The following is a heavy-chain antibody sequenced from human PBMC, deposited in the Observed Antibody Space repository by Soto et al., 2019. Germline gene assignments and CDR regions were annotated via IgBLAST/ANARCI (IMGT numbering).Heavy chain of an antibody. D-gene: IGHD3-3*01. J-gene: IGHJ5*02. CDR3: ARNDFWSGYYRDRNWFDP. V-gene: IGHV2-26*01. CDR2: IFSNDEK. Sequence: ASGPKLVNTTETLTLTCTVSGCSISNARMGVSWIRQPPGKALEWLAHIFSNDEKSYSTSLKSRLTISKDTSKSQAVLTMTNMDPVDTATYYRARNDFWSGYYRDRNWFDPWGQGTLVTVSS. CDR1: GCSISNARMG.